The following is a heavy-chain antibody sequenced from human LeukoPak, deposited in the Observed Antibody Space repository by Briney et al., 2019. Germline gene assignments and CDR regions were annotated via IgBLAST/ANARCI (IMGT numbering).Heavy chain of an antibody. CDR2: IYYSGST. CDR1: GVSFSSYY. CDR3: ARLNAGYSHGYTFDY. D-gene: IGHD5-18*01. V-gene: IGHV4-59*08. J-gene: IGHJ4*02. Sequence: SETLSLTCTVSGVSFSSYYWSWVRQPPGEGLECIGDIYYSGSTNYNPSLKSRVAISVDTSKNQFSLKMSSVTAADTAVYYCARLNAGYSHGYTFDYWGLGTLVTVSS.